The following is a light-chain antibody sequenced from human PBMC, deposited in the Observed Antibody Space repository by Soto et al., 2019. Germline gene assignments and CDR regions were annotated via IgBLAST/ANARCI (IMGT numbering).Light chain of an antibody. Sequence: EIVVTQSPATLSVSPGERATLSCRASQSVGNNFAWYQQKPGQAPRLLIFATSTRATGVPARFSGSGSGTEFTLTSSRLQSEDFAFYYCQQYGDSPLTFGGGAKVEIE. CDR1: QSVGNN. CDR3: QQYGDSPLT. CDR2: ATS. J-gene: IGKJ4*01. V-gene: IGKV3-15*01.